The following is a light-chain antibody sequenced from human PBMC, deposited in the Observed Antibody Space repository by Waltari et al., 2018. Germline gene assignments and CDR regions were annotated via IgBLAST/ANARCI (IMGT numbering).Light chain of an antibody. V-gene: IGLV3-21*02. CDR3: QVWDSSSDHVV. CDR2: DDS. Sequence: SYVLTQPPSVSVAPGQTARIPCGGNNIGSKSVHGYQQQPGHAPVLGVYDDSDRPTEIPERLPGSSSGNKATLTISRVEAGDEADYYCQVWDSSSDHVVFGGGTKLTVL. J-gene: IGLJ2*01. CDR1: NIGSKS.